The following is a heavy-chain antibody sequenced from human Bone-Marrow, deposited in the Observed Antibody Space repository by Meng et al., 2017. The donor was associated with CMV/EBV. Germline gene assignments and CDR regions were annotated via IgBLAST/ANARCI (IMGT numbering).Heavy chain of an antibody. CDR1: GFSFSDSA. CDR3: AGYASPSSY. V-gene: IGHV3-73*01. CDR2: IRSKANNYAT. Sequence: GESLKISCAVSGFSFSDSAMHWVRQASGKGLEWVGRIRSKANNYATAFAASVKGRFSISRDDSKNMAYLHMNSLKTEDTALYYCAGYASPSSYWGQGTLVTVSS. D-gene: IGHD2-2*01. J-gene: IGHJ4*02.